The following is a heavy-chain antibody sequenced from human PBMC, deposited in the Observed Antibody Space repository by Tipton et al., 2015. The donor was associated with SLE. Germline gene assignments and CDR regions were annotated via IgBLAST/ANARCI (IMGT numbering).Heavy chain of an antibody. CDR3: ARDTRDWFLSES. CDR2: ITNSGSP. J-gene: IGHJ4*02. V-gene: IGHV4-34*01. CDR1: GGSFSGYH. D-gene: IGHD3-9*01. Sequence: LRLSCALSGGSFSGYHWSWMRQSPGKGLEWIGEITNSGSPNYNPSLKSRVTISVDTSKSQLSLKLSSVTAADTAVYYCARDTRDWFLSESWGQGALVTVSS.